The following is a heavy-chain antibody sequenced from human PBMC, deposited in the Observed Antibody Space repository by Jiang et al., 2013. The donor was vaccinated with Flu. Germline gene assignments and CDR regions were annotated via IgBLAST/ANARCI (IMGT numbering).Heavy chain of an antibody. CDR3: ARDSPGEWELRGLLDY. J-gene: IGHJ4*02. Sequence: QLVESGGGLVKPGGSLRLSCAASGFTFSSYSMNWVRQAPGKGLEWVSSISSSSSYIYYADSVKGRFTISRDNAKNSLYLQMNSLRAEDTAVYYCARDSPGEWELRGLLDYWGQGTLVTVSS. CDR1: GFTFSSYS. V-gene: IGHV3-21*01. D-gene: IGHD1-26*01. CDR2: ISSSSSYI.